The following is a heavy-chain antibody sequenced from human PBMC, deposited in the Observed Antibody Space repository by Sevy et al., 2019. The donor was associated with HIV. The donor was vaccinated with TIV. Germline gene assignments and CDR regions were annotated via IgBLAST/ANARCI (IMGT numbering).Heavy chain of an antibody. D-gene: IGHD2-21*01. CDR3: ARELWPGDY. J-gene: IGHJ4*02. CDR2: VDQGGSQK. Sequence: GGSLRLSCAASGFSFSDYFMGWVRQAPGKGLEWVANVDQGGSQKYYVGSVKGRFTISRDNAKNSVYLQMNRLRLDDTAVYYCARELWPGDYWGRGTLVTVSS. V-gene: IGHV3-7*01. CDR1: GFSFSDYF.